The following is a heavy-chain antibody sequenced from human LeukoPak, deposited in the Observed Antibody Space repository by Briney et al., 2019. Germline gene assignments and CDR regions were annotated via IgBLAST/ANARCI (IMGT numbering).Heavy chain of an antibody. CDR2: ISGSGGST. D-gene: IGHD2-15*01. CDR3: ARGYCSGGSCTKFDF. V-gene: IGHV3-23*01. Sequence: GGSLRLSCAASGFTFSSYAMSWVRQAPGKGLEWVSAISGSGGSTYYADSVKGRFTISRDNSKNTLYLQMNSLRAEDTAVYHCARGYCSGGSCTKFDFWGQGTLVTVSS. J-gene: IGHJ4*02. CDR1: GFTFSSYA.